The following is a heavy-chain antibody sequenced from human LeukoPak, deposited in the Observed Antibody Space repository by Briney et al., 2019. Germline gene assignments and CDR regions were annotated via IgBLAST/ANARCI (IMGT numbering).Heavy chain of an antibody. CDR3: ARLIAVGYNWFDY. CDR1: TGSISSSSYY. V-gene: IGHV4-39*01. J-gene: IGHJ5*01. D-gene: IGHD2-15*01. CDR2: IYYSGST. Sequence: SETLSLTCTVSTGSISSSSYYWGWIRQPPGKGLEWIGSIYYSGSTYYNPSLKSRVTVSVDTSKNQFSLKLSSVTAADTAVYYCARLIAVGYNWFDYWGQGTLVTVSS.